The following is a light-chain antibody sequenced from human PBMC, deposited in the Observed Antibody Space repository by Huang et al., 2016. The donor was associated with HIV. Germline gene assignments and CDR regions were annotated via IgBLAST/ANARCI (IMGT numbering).Light chain of an antibody. CDR3: QQYGSSSYT. CDR2: DAS. J-gene: IGKJ2*01. CDR1: QSIRNRY. Sequence: EVVSTQSPATLSLYPGERATLSCRATQSIRNRYLAWFQQKPGLAPRLLIYDASNRATGIPDRFSGGGSGTDFTLTISRLEPEDFAVYYCQQYGSSSYTFGQGTKLELK. V-gene: IGKV3D-20*01.